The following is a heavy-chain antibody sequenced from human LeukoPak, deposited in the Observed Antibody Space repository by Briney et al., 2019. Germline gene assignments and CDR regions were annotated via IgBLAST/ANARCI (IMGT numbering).Heavy chain of an antibody. CDR3: AGGGAVAGKSYYFDY. Sequence: SETLSLTCAVYGGSFSGYYWSWIRQPPGKGLEWIGEINHSGSTNYNPSLKSRVTISVDTSKNQFSLKLSSVTAADTAVYYCAGGGAVAGKSYYFDYWGQGTLVTVSS. CDR1: GGSFSGYY. D-gene: IGHD6-19*01. J-gene: IGHJ4*02. V-gene: IGHV4-34*01. CDR2: INHSGST.